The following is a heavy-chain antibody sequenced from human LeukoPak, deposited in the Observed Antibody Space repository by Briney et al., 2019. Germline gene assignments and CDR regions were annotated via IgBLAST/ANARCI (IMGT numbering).Heavy chain of an antibody. Sequence: PGGSLRLSCAASGFTVSSNYMSWVRQAPGKGLEWVSVIYSGGSTYYADSVKGRFTISRDNSENTLYLQMNSLRVEDTAVYYCSRGGNQYYFDYWGQGTLVTVSS. V-gene: IGHV3-66*01. D-gene: IGHD3-10*01. CDR1: GFTVSSNY. CDR3: SRGGNQYYFDY. CDR2: IYSGGST. J-gene: IGHJ4*02.